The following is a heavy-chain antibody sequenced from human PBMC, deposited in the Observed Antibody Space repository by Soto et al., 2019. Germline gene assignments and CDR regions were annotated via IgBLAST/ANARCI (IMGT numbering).Heavy chain of an antibody. CDR2: IHYGGST. Sequence: SETLSLTCAVSGGSISSSNFYWGWFRQPPGKGLEWIGSIHYGGSTYYNPSLESRVTISVDTSKNQFSLNVSSVTAADTAVYYCAKDASCYSCGAWGQGALVTVSS. J-gene: IGHJ4*02. CDR3: AKDASCYSCGA. V-gene: IGHV4-39*01. CDR1: GGSISSSNFY. D-gene: IGHD2-15*01.